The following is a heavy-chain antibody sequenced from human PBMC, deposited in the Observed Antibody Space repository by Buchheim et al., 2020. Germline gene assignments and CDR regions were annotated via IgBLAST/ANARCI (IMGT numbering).Heavy chain of an antibody. V-gene: IGHV3-20*04. J-gene: IGHJ6*03. D-gene: IGHD3-10*01. Sequence: VQLLESGGGVVRPGGSLRLSCAASGFTFDDYGMTWIRQAPGKGLEWVSGISWRGGSTGYADSVKGRFTISRDNAKKSLYLQMNSLRGEDTALYYCARAGGSGSHFLNYYYYYMDVWGKGTT. CDR1: GFTFDDYG. CDR2: ISWRGGST. CDR3: ARAGGSGSHFLNYYYYYMDV.